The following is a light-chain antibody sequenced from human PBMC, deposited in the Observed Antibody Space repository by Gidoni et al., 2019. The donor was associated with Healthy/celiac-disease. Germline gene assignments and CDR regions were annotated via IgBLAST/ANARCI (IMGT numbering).Light chain of an antibody. CDR2: DAS. V-gene: IGKV3-11*01. Sequence: ELVFTQSPATLSLSPGERATLSCRASQSVSSYLAWYQQNPGQAPRLLIYDASNRATGIPARFSGSGAGTDFTLTISSLEPEDFAVYYCQQRSNWPRTFGQGTKLEIK. CDR3: QQRSNWPRT. J-gene: IGKJ2*01. CDR1: QSVSSY.